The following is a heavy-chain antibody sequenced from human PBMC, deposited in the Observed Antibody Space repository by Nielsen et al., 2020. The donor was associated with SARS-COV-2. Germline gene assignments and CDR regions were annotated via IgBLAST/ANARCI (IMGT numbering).Heavy chain of an antibody. CDR1: GGTFSSYA. D-gene: IGHD3-9*01. V-gene: IGHV1-69*06. CDR2: IIPIFGTA. J-gene: IGHJ4*02. CDR3: ARVSPSPWLTGYYNLDY. Sequence: SVKVSCKASGGTFSSYAISWVRQAPGQGLEWMGGIIPIFGTANYAQKFQGRVTITADKSTSTAYMELSSLRSEDTAVYYCARVSPSPWLTGYYNLDYWGQGTLVTVSS.